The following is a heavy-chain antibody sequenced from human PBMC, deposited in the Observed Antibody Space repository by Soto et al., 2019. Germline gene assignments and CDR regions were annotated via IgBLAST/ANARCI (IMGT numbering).Heavy chain of an antibody. D-gene: IGHD2-2*01. J-gene: IGHJ6*02. CDR3: ARFVRSCSATTCSTRADV. Sequence: SETLSLTCTVSGGFVNSDTHSWSWIRQTPGKRLEWIGFIYSGGSTKNPSLRRRVTMSVDTSKNQFSLKLRSVIVADTAVYHCARFVRSCSATTCSTRADVWGQGITVTVSS. CDR1: GGFVNSDTHS. V-gene: IGHV4-61*01. CDR2: IYSGGST.